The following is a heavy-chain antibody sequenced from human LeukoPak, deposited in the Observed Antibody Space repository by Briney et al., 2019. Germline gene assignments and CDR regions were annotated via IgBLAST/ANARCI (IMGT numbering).Heavy chain of an antibody. Sequence: GGSLRLSCAASGFTFSSYEMNWVRQAPGKGLEWVSYISSSGSTIYYADSVKGRFTISRDNAKNSLYLQMNSLRAEDTAVYYCARGQPYNPQYYFDYWGQGTLVTVSS. D-gene: IGHD1-1*01. J-gene: IGHJ4*02. CDR2: ISSSGSTI. CDR3: ARGQPYNPQYYFDY. V-gene: IGHV3-48*03. CDR1: GFTFSSYE.